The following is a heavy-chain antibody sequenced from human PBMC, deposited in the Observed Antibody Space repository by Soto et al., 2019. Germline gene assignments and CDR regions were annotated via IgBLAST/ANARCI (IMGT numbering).Heavy chain of an antibody. J-gene: IGHJ5*02. V-gene: IGHV3-7*01. D-gene: IGHD1-20*01. Sequence: EVQLVESGGGLVQPGGSLRLSCAASGFTFSSYWMSWVRQAPGKGLEWVANIKEDGREKHYVDSVKGRFTISRDNAENSLYLQMNSLRVEDTALYYCVRRRFVITGSSSFDPWGQGTLVTVSS. CDR2: IKEDGREK. CDR1: GFTFSSYW. CDR3: VRRRFVITGSSSFDP.